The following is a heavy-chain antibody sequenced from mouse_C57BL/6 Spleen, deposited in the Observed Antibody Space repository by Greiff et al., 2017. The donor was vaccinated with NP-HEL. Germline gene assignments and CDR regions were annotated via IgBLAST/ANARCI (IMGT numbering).Heavy chain of an antibody. Sequence: QVQLQQSGPELVKPGASVKISCKASGYAFSSSWMNWVKQRPGKGLEWIGRIYPGDGDTNYNGKFKGKATLTADKSSSTAYMQLSSLTSEDSAVYFCARSVYGYGRDWYFDVWGTGTTVTVSS. CDR3: ARSVYGYGRDWYFDV. D-gene: IGHD2-2*01. CDR2: IYPGDGDT. V-gene: IGHV1-82*01. J-gene: IGHJ1*03. CDR1: GYAFSSSW.